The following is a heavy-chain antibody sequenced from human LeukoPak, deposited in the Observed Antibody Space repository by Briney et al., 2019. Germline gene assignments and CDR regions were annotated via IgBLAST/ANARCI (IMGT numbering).Heavy chain of an antibody. D-gene: IGHD5-12*01. Sequence: PGGSLRLSCATSGFTFSSNWMSWVRHAPGKGLEWVANIKQDGSEKYYVDSVKGRFTISRDNAKNSLYLQMNSLRAEDTAVYYCARCDIVATAFDYWGQGTLVTVSS. CDR1: GFTFSSNW. V-gene: IGHV3-7*03. CDR2: IKQDGSEK. CDR3: ARCDIVATAFDY. J-gene: IGHJ4*02.